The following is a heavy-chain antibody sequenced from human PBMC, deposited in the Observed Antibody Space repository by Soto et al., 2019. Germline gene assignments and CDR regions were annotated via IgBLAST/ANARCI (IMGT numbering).Heavy chain of an antibody. J-gene: IGHJ6*02. CDR1: GFTVSSNY. Sequence: VGSLRLSCAASGFTVSSNYMSWVRQAPGKGLEWVSVIYSGGSTYYADSVKGRFTISRDNSKNTLYLQMNSLRAEDTAVYYCARDRSSGWSYYYYGMDVWGQGTTVTVSS. D-gene: IGHD6-19*01. CDR3: ARDRSSGWSYYYYGMDV. CDR2: IYSGGST. V-gene: IGHV3-53*01.